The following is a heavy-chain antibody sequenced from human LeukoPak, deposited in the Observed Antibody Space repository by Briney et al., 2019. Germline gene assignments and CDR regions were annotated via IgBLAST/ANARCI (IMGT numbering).Heavy chain of an antibody. V-gene: IGHV1-46*01. Sequence: ASVTVSFTASGYSFTTYHMFWLRQAPGQGLGWVGVINPHGGSTNYAQKFQGRVTVNRDTSTNTVYMELRRLRSDDLAVYYCARAYERSGFPYFDYWGQGTLVTVSS. J-gene: IGHJ4*02. D-gene: IGHD3-22*01. CDR2: INPHGGST. CDR3: ARAYERSGFPYFDY. CDR1: GYSFTTYH.